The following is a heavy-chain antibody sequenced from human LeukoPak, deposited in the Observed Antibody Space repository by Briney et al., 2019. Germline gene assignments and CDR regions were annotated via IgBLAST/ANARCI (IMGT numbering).Heavy chain of an antibody. CDR2: IYYSGST. CDR3: ARQSSVNDFDY. V-gene: IGHV4-39*01. CDR1: GGSISSYY. J-gene: IGHJ4*02. D-gene: IGHD5/OR15-5a*01. Sequence: SETLSLTCTVSGGSISSYYWGWIRQPPGKGLEWIGSIYYSGSTYYNPSLKSRVTISVDTSKNQFSLKLSSVTAADTAVYYCARQSSVNDFDYWGQGTLVTVSS.